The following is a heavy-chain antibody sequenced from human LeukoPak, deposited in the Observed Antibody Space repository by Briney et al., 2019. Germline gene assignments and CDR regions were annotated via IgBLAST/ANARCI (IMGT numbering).Heavy chain of an antibody. J-gene: IGHJ5*02. CDR3: ARDNGRNWFDP. D-gene: IGHD2-8*01. CDR2: FYYSGNT. V-gene: IGHV4-38-2*02. CDR1: GYSISSAYY. Sequence: SETLSLTCTVSGYSISSAYYWGWIRQPPGKGLEWIGSFYYSGNTYYNPSLKSRVTISVDTSKNQFSLKVSSVTAADTAVYFCARDNGRNWFDPWGQGTLVTVSS.